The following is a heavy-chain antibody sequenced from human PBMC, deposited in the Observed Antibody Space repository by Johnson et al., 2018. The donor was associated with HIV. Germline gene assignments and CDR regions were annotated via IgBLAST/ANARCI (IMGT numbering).Heavy chain of an antibody. V-gene: IGHV3-30*04. CDR2: ISYDGSNK. CDR3: ATPRSEYQPDDAVDI. Sequence: VQLVESGGGVVQPGRSLRLSCAASGFTFSSYAMHWVRQAPGKGLEWVAVISYDGSNKYYADSVKGRFTISRDNSKNTLYLQRNSLRAEGTGVYYWATPRSEYQPDDAVDIWGQGTMVTVSS. CDR1: GFTFSSYA. D-gene: IGHD2-2*01. J-gene: IGHJ3*02.